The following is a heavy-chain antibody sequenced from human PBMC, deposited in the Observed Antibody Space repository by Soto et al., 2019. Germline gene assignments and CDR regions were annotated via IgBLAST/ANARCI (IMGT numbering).Heavy chain of an antibody. D-gene: IGHD3-10*01. J-gene: IGHJ5*02. CDR2: IDGSGGTT. CDR3: AKNSGWFNT. V-gene: IGHV3-23*01. CDR1: GFPFSSTD. Sequence: VGSLRLSCAASGFPFSSTDMTWVRQAPGKGLDWISTIDGSGGTTYYADSVKGRFTISRDYSMNTVYLQMNSLRADDTALYYCAKNSGWFNTWGQGALVTVSS.